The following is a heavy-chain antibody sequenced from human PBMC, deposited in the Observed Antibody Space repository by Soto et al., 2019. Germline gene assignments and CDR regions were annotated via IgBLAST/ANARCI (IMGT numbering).Heavy chain of an antibody. CDR3: AREATMGRLVVMTGY. D-gene: IGHD3-22*01. CDR2: IYSGGST. CDR1: EFTVTTNS. V-gene: IGHV3-66*01. Sequence: DGQLVESGGGLVQPGGSLRLSGVVSEFTVTTNSMSWVRQAPGKGLEWVSIIYSGGSTYYADSVKGRFTISRDNSKHMLYLQMNSLRAEDTAVYYCAREATMGRLVVMTGYWGQGTLVTVSS. J-gene: IGHJ4*02.